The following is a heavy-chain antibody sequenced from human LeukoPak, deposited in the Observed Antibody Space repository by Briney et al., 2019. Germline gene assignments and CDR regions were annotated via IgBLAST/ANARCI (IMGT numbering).Heavy chain of an antibody. Sequence: GESLKISCRGSGYSFTSYWIGWVRQMPGKGLEWMGIIYPGDSDTRYSPSFQGQVTISADKSISTAYLQWSSLKASDTAMYYCARRGDHSSSWYLIDYRGQGTLVTVSS. CDR2: IYPGDSDT. V-gene: IGHV5-51*01. CDR3: ARRGDHSSSWYLIDY. CDR1: GYSFTSYW. D-gene: IGHD6-13*01. J-gene: IGHJ4*02.